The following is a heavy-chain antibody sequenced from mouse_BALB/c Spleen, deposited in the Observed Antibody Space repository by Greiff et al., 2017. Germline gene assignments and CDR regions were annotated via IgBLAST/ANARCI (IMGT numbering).Heavy chain of an antibody. CDR3: ARNGHWYFDV. CDR1: GFTFSSYA. J-gene: IGHJ1*01. V-gene: IGHV5-6-5*01. D-gene: IGHD1-1*02. CDR2: ISSGGST. Sequence: EVQRVESGGGLVKPGGSLKLSCAASGFTFSSYAMSWVRQTPEKRLEWVASISSGGSTYYPDSVKGRFTISRDNARNILYLQMSSLRSEDTAMYYCARNGHWYFDVWGAGTTVTVSS.